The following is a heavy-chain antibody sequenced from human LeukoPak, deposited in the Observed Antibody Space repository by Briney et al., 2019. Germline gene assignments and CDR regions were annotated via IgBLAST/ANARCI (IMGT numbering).Heavy chain of an antibody. CDR2: IWSDGGNK. CDR3: AKEVSSGSLDF. V-gene: IGHV3-30*02. J-gene: IGHJ4*02. Sequence: GGSLRLSCAASGFTFRTYGMHWVRQAPGKGLEWVALIWSDGGNKYYADPVKGRFTISRDNSKNTLYLQMNSLRPDDTAVYYCAKEVSSGSLDFWGQGTLVTVSS. CDR1: GFTFRTYG. D-gene: IGHD6-19*01.